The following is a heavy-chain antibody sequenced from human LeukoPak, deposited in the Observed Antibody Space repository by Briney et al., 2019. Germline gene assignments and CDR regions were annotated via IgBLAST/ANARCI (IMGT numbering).Heavy chain of an antibody. D-gene: IGHD6-13*01. J-gene: IGHJ4*02. CDR2: ISGDGGST. CDR3: ARDIGQQPPAYFDY. V-gene: IGHV3-43*02. CDR1: GFTFDDYA. Sequence: GGSLRLSCAASGFTFDDYAMHWVRQAPGKGLEWVSLISGDGGSTYYADSVKGRFTTSRDNSKNSLYLQMNSLRTEDTALYYCARDIGQQPPAYFDYWGQGTLVTVSS.